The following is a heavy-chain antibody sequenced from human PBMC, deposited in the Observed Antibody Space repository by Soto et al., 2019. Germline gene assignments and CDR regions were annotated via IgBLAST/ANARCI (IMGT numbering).Heavy chain of an antibody. J-gene: IGHJ6*02. Sequence: VAVIWYDGSNKYYADSVKSRFTISRDNSKNTLYLQMNSLRAEDTAVYYCARDGIVATTGDYYYYGMDVWGQGTTVTVSS. V-gene: IGHV3-33*01. CDR2: IWYDGSNK. D-gene: IGHD5-12*01. CDR3: ARDGIVATTGDYYYYGMDV.